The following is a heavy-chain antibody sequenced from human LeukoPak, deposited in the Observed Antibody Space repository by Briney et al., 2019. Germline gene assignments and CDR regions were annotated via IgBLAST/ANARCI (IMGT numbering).Heavy chain of an antibody. D-gene: IGHD3-10*01. CDR3: ARIYAGGSFFDY. J-gene: IGHJ4*02. CDR2: IYYSGST. Sequence: SETLSLTCALYGGSFTGYYWRWIRQPPGKGLEWIGSIYYSGSTYYNPSLKSRVTISVDTPKNQFSLKLSSVTAADTAVYFCARIYAGGSFFDYWGQGTLVTVSS. CDR1: GGSFTGYY. V-gene: IGHV4-34*01.